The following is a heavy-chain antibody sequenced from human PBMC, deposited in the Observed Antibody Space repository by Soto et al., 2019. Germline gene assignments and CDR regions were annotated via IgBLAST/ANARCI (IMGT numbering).Heavy chain of an antibody. V-gene: IGHV4-59*08. CDR2: VYHSGST. CDR3: ARQANWLAP. CDR1: GGSLIQSY. J-gene: IGHJ5*02. Sequence: SETLSLTCTVSGGSLIQSYWNWIRQTPGKGLEWIGCVYHSGSTYYNPSFKSRVTISVDRSKNQFSLKLNSVTAADTAAYYCARQANWLAPWGQGTLVTVSS.